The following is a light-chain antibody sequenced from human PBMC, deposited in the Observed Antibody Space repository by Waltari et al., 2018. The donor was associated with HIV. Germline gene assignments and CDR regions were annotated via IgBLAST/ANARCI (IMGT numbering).Light chain of an antibody. CDR2: GKN. Sequence: SSELTQDPAVSVALGQTVRLTCQGDSLRSYYASWYQQKTGQAPVLVIYGKNNRPSGIPDRFSGSSSGNTASLTITGAQAEDEADYYCNSRDSSGVVFGGGTKLTVL. CDR3: NSRDSSGVV. CDR1: SLRSYY. J-gene: IGLJ2*01. V-gene: IGLV3-19*01.